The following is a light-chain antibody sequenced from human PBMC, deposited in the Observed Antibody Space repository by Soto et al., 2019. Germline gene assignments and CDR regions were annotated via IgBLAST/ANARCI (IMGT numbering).Light chain of an antibody. CDR3: QQYNNWPRT. Sequence: EIVMTQSPATLSVSPGERVTLSCRASQSLSGNLAWYQQKPGLAPRLLINRASTRATGITARFSGSGSETEFTLTISSLQSEDFAVYYCQQYNNWPRTFGQGTKVEIK. CDR1: QSLSGN. V-gene: IGKV3-15*01. CDR2: RAS. J-gene: IGKJ1*01.